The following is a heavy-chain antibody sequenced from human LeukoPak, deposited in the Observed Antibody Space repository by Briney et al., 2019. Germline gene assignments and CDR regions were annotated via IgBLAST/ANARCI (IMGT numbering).Heavy chain of an antibody. CDR2: LIPDTGSA. Sequence: GSVKVSCKASGYTFTGYYIHWVRQAPGQGLEWVGGLIPDTGSATYAHKVQARVIITRDPSINTAYKELRRLRYDDTAMYFCARASFSGSGGFNWFDPWGQGTLVTVST. CDR1: GYTFTGYY. CDR3: ARASFSGSGGFNWFDP. V-gene: IGHV1-2*02. D-gene: IGHD3-10*01. J-gene: IGHJ5*02.